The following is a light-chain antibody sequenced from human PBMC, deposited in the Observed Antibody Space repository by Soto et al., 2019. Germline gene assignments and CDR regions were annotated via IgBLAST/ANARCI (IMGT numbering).Light chain of an antibody. Sequence: DIQMTQSPSSLSASVGDRVTITCQASRDISHYVNWYQQKPGKAPKLLIYDASNVETGVPARFSGSRSGTDFTVTISSLQVEDIATYYCQQYEDLPITFGQGTRLEIK. CDR3: QQYEDLPIT. CDR2: DAS. J-gene: IGKJ5*01. CDR1: RDISHY. V-gene: IGKV1-33*01.